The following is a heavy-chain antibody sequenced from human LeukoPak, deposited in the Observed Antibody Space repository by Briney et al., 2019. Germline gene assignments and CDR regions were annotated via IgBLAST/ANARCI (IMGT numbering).Heavy chain of an antibody. Sequence: GSSVKVSCKASGGTFSSYAISWVRQAPGRGLEWMGGIIPIFGTANYAQKFQGRVTITADESTSTAYMELSSLRSEDTAVYYCARRGRPYQRNPGGWFDPWGQGTLVTVSS. CDR1: GGTFSSYA. J-gene: IGHJ5*02. D-gene: IGHD2-2*01. CDR3: ARRGRPYQRNPGGWFDP. V-gene: IGHV1-69*01. CDR2: IIPIFGTA.